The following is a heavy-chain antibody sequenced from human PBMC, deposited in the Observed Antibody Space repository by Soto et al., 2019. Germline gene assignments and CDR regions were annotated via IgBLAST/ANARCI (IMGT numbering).Heavy chain of an antibody. V-gene: IGHV3-30-3*01. D-gene: IGHD3-22*01. CDR1: GFTFSSYA. Sequence: GGSLRLSCAASGFTFSSYAMHWVRQAPGKGLEWVAVISYDGSNKYYADSVKGRFTISRDNSKNTLYLQMNSLRAEDTAVYYCARGIYSSGYSPDYWGQGTLVTVSS. J-gene: IGHJ4*02. CDR2: ISYDGSNK. CDR3: ARGIYSSGYSPDY.